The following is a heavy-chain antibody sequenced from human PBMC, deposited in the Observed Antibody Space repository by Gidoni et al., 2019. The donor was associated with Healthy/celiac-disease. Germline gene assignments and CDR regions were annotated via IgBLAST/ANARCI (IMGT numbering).Heavy chain of an antibody. CDR3: ARDRIAVADYYYYGMDV. CDR2: INPNSGGT. J-gene: IGHJ6*02. D-gene: IGHD6-19*01. Sequence: QVQLVQSGAEVKKPGASVKVSCKASGYTLPGYYMHWVRQAPGQGLEWMGWINPNSGGTNYAQKFQGRVTMTRDTSISTAYMELSRLRSDDTAVYYCARDRIAVADYYYYGMDVWGQGTTVTVSS. V-gene: IGHV1-2*02. CDR1: GYTLPGYY.